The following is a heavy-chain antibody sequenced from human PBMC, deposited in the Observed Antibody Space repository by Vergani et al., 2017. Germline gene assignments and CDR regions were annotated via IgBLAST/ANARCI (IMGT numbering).Heavy chain of an antibody. V-gene: IGHV3-30*01. J-gene: IGHJ3*02. CDR3: AKPTLGGELYDRVYPFDI. D-gene: IGHD3-16*01. Sequence: QVQLVESGGGVVQPGRSLRLSCAASGFTFSSYAMHWVRQAPGKGLEWVAVISYDGSNKYYADSVKGRFTISRDNSKNTLYLQMNSLRAEDTAVYYCAKPTLGGELYDRVYPFDIWGQGTMVTVSS. CDR1: GFTFSSYA. CDR2: ISYDGSNK.